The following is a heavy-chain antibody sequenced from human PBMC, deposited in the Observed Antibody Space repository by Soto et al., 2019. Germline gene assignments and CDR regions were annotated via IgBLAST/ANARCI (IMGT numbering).Heavy chain of an antibody. CDR3: ARDDGPGDTDDAFDI. Sequence: GGSLRLSCAASGFTFSSYGMHWVRQAPGKGLEWVAVIWYDGSNKYYADSVKGRFTISRDNSKNTLYLQMNSLRAEDTAVYYCARDDGPGDTDDAFDIWGQGTMVTVSS. V-gene: IGHV3-33*01. D-gene: IGHD5-18*01. J-gene: IGHJ3*02. CDR2: IWYDGSNK. CDR1: GFTFSSYG.